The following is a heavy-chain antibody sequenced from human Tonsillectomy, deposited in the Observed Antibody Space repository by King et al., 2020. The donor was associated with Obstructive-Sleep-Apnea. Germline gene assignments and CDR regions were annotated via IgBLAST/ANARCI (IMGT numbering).Heavy chain of an antibody. J-gene: IGHJ4*02. CDR3: ARGSGEFDY. CDR2: ISFDGTNK. CDR1: GFTFNSFA. V-gene: IGHV3-30*04. Sequence: VQLVESGGGVVQPGRSLRLSCAASGFTFNSFAMHWVRQAPGKGLEWVALISFDGTNKNYPDFVKGRFPISRDNSKNTLYLQMNNLRAEDTAVYYCARGSGEFDYWGQGTLVTVSS. D-gene: IGHD3-10*01.